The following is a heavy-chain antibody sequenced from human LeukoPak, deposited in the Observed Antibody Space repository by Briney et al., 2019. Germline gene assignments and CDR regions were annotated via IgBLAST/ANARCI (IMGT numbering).Heavy chain of an antibody. CDR1: AFTFRSYA. J-gene: IGHJ4*02. Sequence: GGSLRLSCAASAFTFRSYAMSWFRQAPGKGLEWVSVISGSGGRTYYADSVKGRFTISRDNSKSTLFPQMNSLRAEDTAVYYCAKGAQDYGDSTTDYWGQGTLVTVSS. D-gene: IGHD4-17*01. CDR3: AKGAQDYGDSTTDY. V-gene: IGHV3-23*01. CDR2: ISGSGGRT.